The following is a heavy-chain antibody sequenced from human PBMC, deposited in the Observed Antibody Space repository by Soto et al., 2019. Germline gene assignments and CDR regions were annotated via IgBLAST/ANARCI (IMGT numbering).Heavy chain of an antibody. CDR1: GGTFSSYA. J-gene: IGHJ6*02. D-gene: IGHD2-2*01. Sequence: QVQLVQSGAEVKKPGSSVKVSCKASGGTFSSYAISWVRQAPGQGLEWMGGIIPIFGTANYAQKFQGRVTITADTSTSTAYMELRSLRSDDTAVYYCVADCSSTSCYYYGMDVWGQGTTVTVSS. CDR2: IIPIFGTA. CDR3: VADCSSTSCYYYGMDV. V-gene: IGHV1-69*06.